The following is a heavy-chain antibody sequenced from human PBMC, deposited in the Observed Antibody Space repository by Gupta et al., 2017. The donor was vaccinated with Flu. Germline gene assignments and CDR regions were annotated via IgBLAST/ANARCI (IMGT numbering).Heavy chain of an antibody. CDR2: ISYDGSNK. Sequence: GLEWVAVISYDGSNKYYADSVKGRFTISRDNSKNTLYLQMHSLRAEDTAVYYCARDFESTSGFWGQGTLVTVSS. CDR3: ARDFESTSGF. D-gene: IGHD2-2*01. V-gene: IGHV3-30-3*01. J-gene: IGHJ4*02.